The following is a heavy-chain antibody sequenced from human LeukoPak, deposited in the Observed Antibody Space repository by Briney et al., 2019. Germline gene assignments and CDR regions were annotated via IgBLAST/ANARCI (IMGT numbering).Heavy chain of an antibody. CDR3: ARHSSSAWYYYFDY. D-gene: IGHD6-19*01. V-gene: IGHV4-34*01. J-gene: IGHJ4*02. Sequence: PSETLSLTCAVYGGSFSGYYWSWIRQPPGKGLEWIGGAYYSGTTYYSPSLKSRVTISVDTSRSHFSLNLNSVTAADTAVYYCARHSSSAWYYYFDYWGQGSFVTVSS. CDR1: GGSFSGYY. CDR2: AYYSGTT.